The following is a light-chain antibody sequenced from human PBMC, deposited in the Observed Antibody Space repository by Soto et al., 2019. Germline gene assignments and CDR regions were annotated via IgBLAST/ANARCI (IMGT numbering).Light chain of an antibody. CDR1: QSVRID. Sequence: IQMAQSPSCLSASVEVRVTSTYRASQSVRIDLGWYQQRPGKTPKRLIHTASTMQPGVPSRFSGGGSETEFTLTISSVQPEDFATYYCPQHKTCPRTFGQGAKA. CDR3: PQHKTCPRT. J-gene: IGKJ1*01. V-gene: IGKV1-17*01. CDR2: TAS.